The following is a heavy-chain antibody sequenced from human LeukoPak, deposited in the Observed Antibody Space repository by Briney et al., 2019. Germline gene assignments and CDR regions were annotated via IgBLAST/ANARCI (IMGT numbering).Heavy chain of an antibody. CDR1: GYTLTSYD. V-gene: IGHV1-8*03. Sequence: ASVKVSCKASGYTLTSYDINWVRQATGQGREWMGWMNPNSGNTDYTQKFQGRVTITRNTCISTAYMELSSLRCEDTAVYYCARMVSYGKIDYWGQGTLVTVSA. CDR2: MNPNSGNT. D-gene: IGHD5-18*01. J-gene: IGHJ4*02. CDR3: ARMVSYGKIDY.